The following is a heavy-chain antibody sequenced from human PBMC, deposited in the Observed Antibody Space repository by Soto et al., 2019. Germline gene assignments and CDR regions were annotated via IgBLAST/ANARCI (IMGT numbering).Heavy chain of an antibody. CDR2: ISAYNTNT. CDR1: GYTFTSYH. V-gene: IGHV1-18*01. CDR3: ARDTPPTDY. J-gene: IGHJ4*02. Sequence: QVQLVQSGAEVKKPGASVKVSCKTSGYTFTSYHISWVRQAPGQGLEWMGWISAYNTNTNHAQKFQGRVTMTTDTLTRTAYIALRSLRSDDTAVYYCARDTPPTDYWGQGTLVTVPS.